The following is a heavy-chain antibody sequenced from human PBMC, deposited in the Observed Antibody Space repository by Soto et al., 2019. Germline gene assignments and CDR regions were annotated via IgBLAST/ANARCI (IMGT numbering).Heavy chain of an antibody. Sequence: EVQLVESGGGLVKPGGSLRLSCAASGFTFSNAWMNWVRQAPGKGLEWVGRIKSKTDGGTTDYAAPVKGRFTISRDDSKNTLYLQMNSLKTEDTAVDYCTTEAAYYAFWSGYYSWGQGTLVTVSA. D-gene: IGHD3-3*01. CDR1: GFTFSNAW. CDR2: IKSKTDGGTT. V-gene: IGHV3-15*07. J-gene: IGHJ5*02. CDR3: TTEAAYYAFWSGYYS.